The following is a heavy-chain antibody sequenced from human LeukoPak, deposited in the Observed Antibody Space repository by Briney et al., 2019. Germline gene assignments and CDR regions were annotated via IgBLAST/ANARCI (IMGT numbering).Heavy chain of an antibody. CDR1: GFTFSSYV. V-gene: IGHV3-64D*06. CDR2: ISSDGSST. J-gene: IGHJ4*02. D-gene: IGHD2-2*01. CDR3: VKEAWCSSTNCYAPFDY. Sequence: PGGSLRLSCAASGFTFSSYVMHWVRQAPVKGLEYVSAISSDGSSTYYADSVKGRFTISRDNSKNTLYLQMSSLRAEDAAVYYCVKEAWCSSTNCYAPFDYWGQGTLVTVSS.